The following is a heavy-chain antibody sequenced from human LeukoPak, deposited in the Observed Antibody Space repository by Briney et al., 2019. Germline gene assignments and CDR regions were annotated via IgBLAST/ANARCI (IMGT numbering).Heavy chain of an antibody. CDR2: VNRVGYT. CDR1: GASFAGYS. V-gene: IGHV4-34*01. J-gene: IGHJ5*02. CDR3: ARERVVSDYNWFDP. Sequence: SETLSLTCAVHGASFAGYSWSWIRQSLGKGLEWIGEVNRVGYTIYNPSLKSRVNISIDTSTTQFSLRLSSVTVADTAVYFCARERVVSDYNWFDPWGQGTLVTVSS. D-gene: IGHD6-25*01.